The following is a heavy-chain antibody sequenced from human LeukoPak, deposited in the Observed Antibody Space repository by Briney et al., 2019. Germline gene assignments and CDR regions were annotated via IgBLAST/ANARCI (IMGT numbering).Heavy chain of an antibody. Sequence: GAPVKVSCKVSGYTXSDLSMHWVRQAPGKGLEWMGGFDPEDDETIYAQKFQGRVSMTEDTSTDTAYMELRSLRSEDTAVYFCATDLATVVIVTNYWGQGTLVTVSS. CDR3: ATDLATVVIVTNY. CDR2: FDPEDDET. V-gene: IGHV1-24*01. J-gene: IGHJ4*02. CDR1: GYTXSDLS. D-gene: IGHD2-21*01.